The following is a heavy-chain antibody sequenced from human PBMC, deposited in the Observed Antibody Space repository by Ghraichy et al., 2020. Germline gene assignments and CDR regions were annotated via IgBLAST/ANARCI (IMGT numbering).Heavy chain of an antibody. Sequence: GGSLRLSCAASGFTFSSYCMHWVRQAPGKGLEWVAFIRYDGSNKYYADSVKGRFTISRDNSKNTLYLQMTSLRTEDTAVYYCAKDRGATDLDDDFDYWGQGTLVTVSS. CDR2: IRYDGSNK. V-gene: IGHV3-30*02. J-gene: IGHJ4*02. CDR3: AKDRGATDLDDDFDY. D-gene: IGHD1-26*01. CDR1: GFTFSSYC.